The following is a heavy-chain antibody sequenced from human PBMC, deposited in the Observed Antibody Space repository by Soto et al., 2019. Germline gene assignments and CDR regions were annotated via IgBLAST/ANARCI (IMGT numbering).Heavy chain of an antibody. CDR1: GGSISSSSYY. CDR3: ARTAAGYYYYYGMDV. J-gene: IGHJ6*02. V-gene: IGHV4-39*01. D-gene: IGHD6-13*01. CDR2: IYYSGST. Sequence: SETLSLTCTVSGGSISSSSYYWGWIRQPPGKGLEWIGSIYYSGSTYYNPSLKSRVTISVDTSKNQFSLKLSSVTAADTAVYYCARTAAGYYYYYGMDVWGQGTTVT.